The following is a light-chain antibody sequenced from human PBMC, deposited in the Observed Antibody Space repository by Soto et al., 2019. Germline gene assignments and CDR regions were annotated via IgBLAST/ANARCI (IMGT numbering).Light chain of an antibody. V-gene: IGKV3-11*01. CDR1: QSVSSY. Sequence: EIVLTQSPATLSLSPGERATLSCRASQSVSSYLAWYQPKPGQAPRLLIYDASNRATGIPARFSGSGSGTDFALTIRSLGPEDFAVYYCQQRSTWPWTFGQGTKVEIK. CDR3: QQRSTWPWT. J-gene: IGKJ1*01. CDR2: DAS.